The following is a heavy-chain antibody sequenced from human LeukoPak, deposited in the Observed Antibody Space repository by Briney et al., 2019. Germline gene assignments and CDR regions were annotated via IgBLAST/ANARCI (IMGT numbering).Heavy chain of an antibody. CDR2: IHPPSGGT. CDR1: GYTFTSYG. Sequence: EASVKVSCKASGYTFTSYGISWVRQAPGQGLEWMGWIHPPSGGTNYAEKLQGRVTMTRDTSISAAYMELTRLTSDDAGVYYCVRDPGWLQVDYWDQGTLLTVSS. J-gene: IGHJ4*02. V-gene: IGHV1-2*02. CDR3: VRDPGWLQVDY. D-gene: IGHD5-24*01.